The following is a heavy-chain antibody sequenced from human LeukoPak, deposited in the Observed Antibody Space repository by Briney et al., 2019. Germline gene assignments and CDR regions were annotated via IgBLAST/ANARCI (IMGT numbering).Heavy chain of an antibody. CDR2: INSDGSST. V-gene: IGHV3-74*01. D-gene: IGHD3-22*01. CDR3: ARVLYYYDSSGPFDI. CDR1: GFTFSSYW. J-gene: IGHJ3*02. Sequence: QPGESLRLSCAASGFTFSSYWMHWVRQAPGKGLVWVSRINSDGSSTSYADSVKGRFTISRDNAKNTLYLQMNSLRAEDTAVYYCARVLYYYDSSGPFDIWGQGTMVTVSS.